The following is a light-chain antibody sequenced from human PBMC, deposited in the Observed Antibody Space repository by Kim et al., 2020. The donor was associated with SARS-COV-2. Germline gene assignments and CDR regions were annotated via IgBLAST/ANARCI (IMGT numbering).Light chain of an antibody. CDR3: QQYNRYRT. Sequence: DIQMTQSPSTLSASVGDRVTITCRASQSISTWLAWYQQKPGKAPKLLIYKASNLENGVPLRFSGSGFGTEFTLTISSLQPDDFATYYCQQYNRYRTFGQGTKVDIK. V-gene: IGKV1-5*03. J-gene: IGKJ1*01. CDR1: QSISTW. CDR2: KAS.